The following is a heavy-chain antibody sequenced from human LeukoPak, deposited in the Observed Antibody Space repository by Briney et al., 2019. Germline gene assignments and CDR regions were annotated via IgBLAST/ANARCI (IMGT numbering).Heavy chain of an antibody. CDR1: GFTFSSYA. CDR3: ARGRSSGWDYFDY. CDR2: ISYDGSNK. D-gene: IGHD6-19*01. J-gene: IGHJ4*02. Sequence: GGSLRLSCAASGFTFSSYAMHWVRQAPGKGLERVAVISYDGSNKYYADSVKGRFTISRDNSKNTLYLQMNSLRAEDTAVYYCARGRSSGWDYFDYWGQGTLVTVSS. V-gene: IGHV3-30-3*01.